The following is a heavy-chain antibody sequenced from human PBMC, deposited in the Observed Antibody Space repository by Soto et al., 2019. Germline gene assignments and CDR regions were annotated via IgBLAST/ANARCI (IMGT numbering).Heavy chain of an antibody. J-gene: IGHJ5*02. CDR2: IYYSGST. CDR3: ARLKADRPFDP. CDR1: GGSISSSSYY. V-gene: IGHV4-39*01. Sequence: SETLSLTCTVSGGSISSSSYYWGWIRQPPGKGLEWIGSIYYSGSTYYNPSLKSRVTISVDTSKNQFSLKLSSVTAADTAVYYCARLKADRPFDPWGQGTLVTVSS.